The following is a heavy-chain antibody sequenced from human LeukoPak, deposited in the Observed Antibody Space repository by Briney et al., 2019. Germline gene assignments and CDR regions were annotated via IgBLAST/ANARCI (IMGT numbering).Heavy chain of an antibody. CDR3: ARGRGKLTTIPDY. J-gene: IGHJ4*02. CDR1: RYTFTGYY. CDR2: INPNSGGT. Sequence: GASVKVSCKASRYTFTGYYMHWVRQAPGQGLEWMGWINPNSGGTNYAQKFQGRVTMTRDTSISTAYMELSRLRSDDTAVYYCARGRGKLTTIPDYWGQGTLVTVSS. V-gene: IGHV1-2*02. D-gene: IGHD3-22*01.